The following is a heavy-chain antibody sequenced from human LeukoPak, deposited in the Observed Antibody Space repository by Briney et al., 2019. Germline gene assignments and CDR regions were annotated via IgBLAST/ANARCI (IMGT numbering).Heavy chain of an antibody. Sequence: GGSLRLSCAVSGFIFSNYAMHWVRQAPGKGLEWVAIISYGGSNTYYADSVKGRFTISGDNPKNTLYLQMNSLRAEDTAVYFCARELYYYDSGNYYLVYWGQGTLVTVSS. CDR3: ARELYYYDSGNYYLVY. J-gene: IGHJ4*02. CDR1: GFIFSNYA. D-gene: IGHD3-10*01. CDR2: ISYGGSNT. V-gene: IGHV3-30-3*01.